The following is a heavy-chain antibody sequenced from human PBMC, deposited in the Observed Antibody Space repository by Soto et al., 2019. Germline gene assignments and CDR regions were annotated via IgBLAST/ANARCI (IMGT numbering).Heavy chain of an antibody. J-gene: IGHJ5*02. CDR3: AGVVVPAAIVTSGVDP. Sequence: QVQLQESGPGLAKPSQTLSLTCTVSGGSISGGDFYWCWIRQPPGKGLEWIVFIYNSGNTYYNPSLKSRVTVTKNTSKNQLSLKLRSVTAADTAMYYCAGVVVPAAIVTSGVDPWGQGTLVTISS. D-gene: IGHD2-2*01. CDR2: IYNSGNT. V-gene: IGHV4-30-4*01. CDR1: GGSISGGDFY.